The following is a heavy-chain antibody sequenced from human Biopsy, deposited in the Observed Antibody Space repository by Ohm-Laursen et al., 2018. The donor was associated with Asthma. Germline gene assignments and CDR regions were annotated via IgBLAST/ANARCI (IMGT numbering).Heavy chain of an antibody. CDR1: GFVFSQCG. D-gene: IGHD3-22*01. V-gene: IGHV3-30*03. CDR2: VSSDGHNK. CDR3: TRQSGQEYGDSIPFDT. J-gene: IGHJ3*02. Sequence: SLRLSCSASGFVFSQCGMHWVRQGPGKGLEWVALVSSDGHNKYYEDSVKGRFTISRDNSRNRLYLQINSLTVEDSAVYFCTRQSGQEYGDSIPFDTWGQGTKVAVSS.